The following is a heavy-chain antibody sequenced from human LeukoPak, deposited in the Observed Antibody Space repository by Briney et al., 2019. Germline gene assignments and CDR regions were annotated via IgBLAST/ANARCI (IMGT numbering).Heavy chain of an antibody. J-gene: IGHJ4*02. CDR3: ARGGIAVAPNLLFDY. V-gene: IGHV3-33*01. Sequence: GGSLRLSCAASGFTFSSYGMHWVRQAPGKGLEWVAVIWYDGSNKYYADSVKGRFTISRDNSKNTLYLQMNSLRAEDTAVYYCARGGIAVAPNLLFDYWGQGTLVTVSS. CDR1: GFTFSSYG. CDR2: IWYDGSNK. D-gene: IGHD6-19*01.